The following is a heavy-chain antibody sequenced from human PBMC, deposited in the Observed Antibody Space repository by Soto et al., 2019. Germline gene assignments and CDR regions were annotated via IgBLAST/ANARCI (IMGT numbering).Heavy chain of an antibody. D-gene: IGHD1-26*01. CDR3: ARDLLSGRYGMDV. CDR2: VRNSGST. V-gene: IGHV4-59*01. Sequence: QVQLQESGPGLVKPSETLSLTCTVSGGSINSDYWSWIRQPPEKGLEWIGYVRNSGSTNYNPSLTSRVTISVDTSKNQCSLKLSSVTAADTGVYYCARDLLSGRYGMDVWGQGTTVTVSS. CDR1: GGSINSDY. J-gene: IGHJ6*02.